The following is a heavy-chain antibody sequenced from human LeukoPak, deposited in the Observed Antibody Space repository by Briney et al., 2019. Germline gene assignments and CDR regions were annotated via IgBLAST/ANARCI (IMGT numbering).Heavy chain of an antibody. J-gene: IGHJ4*02. V-gene: IGHV4-38-2*02. D-gene: IGHD4-23*01. CDR2: IYHSGST. Sequence: SGPTLVNPTQTLTLTCTFSGFSLSTSGVGVGWIRQPPGKGLEWIGSIYHSGSTYYNPSLKSRVTISVDTSKNQFSLKLSSVTAADTAVYYCARHDGGNSPYYFDYWGQGTLVTVSS. CDR3: ARHDGGNSPYYFDY. CDR1: GFSLSTSGVG.